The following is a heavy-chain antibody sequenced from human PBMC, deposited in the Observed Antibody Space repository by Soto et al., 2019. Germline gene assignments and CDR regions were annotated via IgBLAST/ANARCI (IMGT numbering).Heavy chain of an antibody. V-gene: IGHV3-30-3*01. J-gene: IGHJ4*02. CDR1: GFTFSSYA. Sequence: QVQLVESGGGVVQPGRSLRLSCAASGFTFSSYAMHWVRQAPGKGLEWVAVMSYDGSNKYYADSVKGRFTISRDTSKNTLYLQMASLRAEDTAVYYCARDKSRYSSGWHNRPFDSWGQGTLVTVSS. CDR2: MSYDGSNK. CDR3: ARDKSRYSSGWHNRPFDS. D-gene: IGHD6-19*01.